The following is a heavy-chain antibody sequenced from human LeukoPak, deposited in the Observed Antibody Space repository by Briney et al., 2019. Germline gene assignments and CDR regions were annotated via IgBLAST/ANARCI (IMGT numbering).Heavy chain of an antibody. CDR1: GFTFSSYE. J-gene: IGHJ4*02. CDR2: ISSSGSTI. D-gene: IGHD3-3*01. Sequence: GGSLRLSCAASGFTFSSYEMNWVRQAPGKGLEWVSYISSSGSTIYYADSVRGRFTISRDNAKNSLYLQMNSLRAEDTAVYYCARGDDFWSGYHDHYFDYWGQGTLVTVSS. CDR3: ARGDDFWSGYHDHYFDY. V-gene: IGHV3-48*03.